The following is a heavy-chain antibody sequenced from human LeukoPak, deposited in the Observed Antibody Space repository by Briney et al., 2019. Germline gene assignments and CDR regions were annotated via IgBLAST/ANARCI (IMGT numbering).Heavy chain of an antibody. J-gene: IGHJ5*02. CDR2: IKQDGSAK. CDR3: ATTFVGGFTVGEPFHL. V-gene: IGHV3-7*01. CDR1: GFTFSNYW. D-gene: IGHD3-16*01. Sequence: GGSLRLSCAASGFTFSNYWMTWVRQAPGKGLEWVANIKQDGSAKSYVDSVKGRFTISRDNAKNSLYLQMNSLRAEDTAVYYCATTFVGGFTVGEPFHLWGQGTLVTVSS.